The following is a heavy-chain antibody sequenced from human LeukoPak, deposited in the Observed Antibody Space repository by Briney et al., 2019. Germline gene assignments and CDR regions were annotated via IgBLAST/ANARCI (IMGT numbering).Heavy chain of an antibody. J-gene: IGHJ4*02. V-gene: IGHV3-74*01. D-gene: IGHD2-21*01. CDR3: ARGAYCGGDCPLPLSLY. CDR2: INSDGSSK. Sequence: GGSLRLSCAACGLTFSSYCMLWVPHAPEGAVVWFSRINSDGSSKTYADAENGRFTISRDNAKNTLDLQMNSLRPEDTAVYYCARGAYCGGDCPLPLSLYWGQGTLVTVSS. CDR1: GLTFSSYC.